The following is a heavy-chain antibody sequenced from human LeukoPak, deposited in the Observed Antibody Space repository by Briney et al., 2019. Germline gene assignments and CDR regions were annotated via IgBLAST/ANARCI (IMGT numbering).Heavy chain of an antibody. CDR1: GYTFTSNY. J-gene: IGHJ4*02. D-gene: IGHD6-19*01. V-gene: IGHV1-46*01. CDR2: ISPSGGST. CDR3: ARGRAVAKGYYFDY. Sequence: ASVKVSCKAFGYTFTSNYMHWVRQAPGQGPEWMGVISPSGGSTTYAQKFQGRVTLTRDMSTSTDYLELSSLRSEDTAVYYCARGRAVAKGYYFDYWGQGTLVTVSS.